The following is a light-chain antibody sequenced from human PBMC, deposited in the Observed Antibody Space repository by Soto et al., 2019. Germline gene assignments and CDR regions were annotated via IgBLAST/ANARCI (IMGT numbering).Light chain of an antibody. Sequence: EIVLTQSPATLSLSPGERATLSCRASQSVSSYLAWYQQKPGQAPRLLIYAASNRATGIPARFSGSGSGTDFTLTISSLEPEDFAVYYCQQRSNWPPAITFGQGTKVDIK. CDR1: QSVSSY. V-gene: IGKV3-11*01. CDR3: QQRSNWPPAIT. CDR2: AAS. J-gene: IGKJ1*01.